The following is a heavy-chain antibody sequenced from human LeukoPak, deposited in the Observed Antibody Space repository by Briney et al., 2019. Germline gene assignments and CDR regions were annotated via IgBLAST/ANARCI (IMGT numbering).Heavy chain of an antibody. Sequence: GGSLRLSCAASGLTFSSYSMNWVRQAPGKGLEWVSSISSSSSYIYYADSVKGRFTISRDNAQNSLYLQMNSLRAEDTAVYYCAKTDAPSFYYVWFDPWGQGTLVTVSS. CDR2: ISSSSSYI. D-gene: IGHD3-10*02. CDR3: AKTDAPSFYYVWFDP. J-gene: IGHJ5*02. CDR1: GLTFSSYS. V-gene: IGHV3-21*01.